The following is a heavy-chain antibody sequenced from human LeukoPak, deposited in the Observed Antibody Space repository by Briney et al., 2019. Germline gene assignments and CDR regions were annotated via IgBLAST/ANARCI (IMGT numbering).Heavy chain of an antibody. CDR3: ARNSFYYDSGGRLYQFDY. CDR1: GYTFTSYG. CDR2: ISAYNCNT. V-gene: IGHV1-18*01. J-gene: IGHJ4*02. D-gene: IGHD3-22*01. Sequence: ASVNVSCKASGYTFTSYGITWVRQAPGQGLEWMGWISAYNCNTNYVHKLQGSVTMTTDTSTSKAYMEMRSLRSDDTAVYYCARNSFYYDSGGRLYQFDYWGQGTLVTVSS.